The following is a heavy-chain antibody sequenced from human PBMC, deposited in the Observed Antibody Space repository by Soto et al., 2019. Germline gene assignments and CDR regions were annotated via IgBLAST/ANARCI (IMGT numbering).Heavy chain of an antibody. D-gene: IGHD3-10*01. CDR2: ISAYNGNT. CDR3: ARGPLSGCRGGYYYYYYGMDG. J-gene: IGHJ6*02. V-gene: IGHV1-18*01. CDR1: GYTNPRYG. Sequence: AAAKISCPASGYTNPRYGIFWVRQSHGQGLEWMGWISAYNGNTNYAQKLQGRVTRTRNTSISTAYMELSSLRSEDTAVYYCARGPLSGCRGGYYYYYYGMDGWGQGTTVTVSS.